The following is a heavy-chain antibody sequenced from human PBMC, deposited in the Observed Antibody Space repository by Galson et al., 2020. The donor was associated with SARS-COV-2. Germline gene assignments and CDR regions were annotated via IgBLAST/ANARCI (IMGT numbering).Heavy chain of an antibody. CDR2: IGLGGNP. Sequence: GGSLRLSCAASGFTFSNYDMHWVRHLTGKGLEWVSAIGLGGNPNYPDSVKGRFTISRENAKNSLYLQINFLGVGDTAVYYCVRREPRSGAFDIWGQGTSVTVSS. V-gene: IGHV3-13*05. J-gene: IGHJ3*02. D-gene: IGHD3-10*01. CDR3: VRREPRSGAFDI. CDR1: GFTFSNYD.